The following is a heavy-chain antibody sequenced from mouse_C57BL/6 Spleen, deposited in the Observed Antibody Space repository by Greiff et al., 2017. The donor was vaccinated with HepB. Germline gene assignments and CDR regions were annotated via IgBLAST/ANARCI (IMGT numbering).Heavy chain of an antibody. J-gene: IGHJ2*01. CDR3: ARGENWDVDY. Sequence: VQVVESGAELARPGASVKLSCKASGYTFTSYGISWVKQRTGQGLEWIGEIYPRSGNTYYNEKFKGKATLTADKSSSTAYMELRSLTSEDSAVYFCARGENWDVDYWGQGTTLTVSS. CDR1: GYTFTSYG. D-gene: IGHD4-1*01. V-gene: IGHV1-81*01. CDR2: IYPRSGNT.